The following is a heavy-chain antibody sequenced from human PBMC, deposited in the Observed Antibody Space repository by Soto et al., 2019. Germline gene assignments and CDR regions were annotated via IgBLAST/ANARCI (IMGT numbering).Heavy chain of an antibody. Sequence: GGSLRLSCAASGFTFSSYGLNWVRQAPGKGLEWVSYISSSGSTIYYADSVKGRFTISRDSAKNSLYLQMNSLRDEDTAVYYCASEGVAATLGCCLDPWGQGTLVTVSS. D-gene: IGHD2-15*01. J-gene: IGHJ5*02. CDR1: GFTFSSYG. CDR2: ISSSGSTI. CDR3: ASEGVAATLGCCLDP. V-gene: IGHV3-48*02.